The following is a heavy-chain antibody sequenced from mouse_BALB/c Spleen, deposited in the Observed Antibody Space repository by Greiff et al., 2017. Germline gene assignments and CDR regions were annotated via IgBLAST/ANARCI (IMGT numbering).Heavy chain of an antibody. V-gene: IGHV1-69*02. CDR2: IDPSDSYT. J-gene: IGHJ2*01. CDR1: AYTFTSYW. D-gene: IGHD2-4*01. Sequence: QVQLQQPGAELVKPGASVKLSCKASAYTFTSYWMPWVKQRPGQGLEWIGEIDPSDSYTNYNQKFKGKATLTVDKSSSTAYMQLSSLTSEDSAVYYCASSTMITRGYFDYWGQGTTLTVSS. CDR3: ASSTMITRGYFDY.